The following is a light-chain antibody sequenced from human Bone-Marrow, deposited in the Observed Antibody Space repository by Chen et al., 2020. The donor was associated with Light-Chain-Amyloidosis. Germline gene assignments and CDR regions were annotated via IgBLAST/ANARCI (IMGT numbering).Light chain of an antibody. V-gene: IGLV3-21*02. Sequence: SYVLTQPSSVSVAPGQTATIACGGKNIGSTSVHWYQQTPGQAPLLVVYDDSDRPSGIPERLSGSNSGNTATLTISRVEAGDEADYYCQVLDRSSDRPVFGGGTKLTVL. CDR1: NIGSTS. CDR2: DDS. CDR3: QVLDRSSDRPV. J-gene: IGLJ3*02.